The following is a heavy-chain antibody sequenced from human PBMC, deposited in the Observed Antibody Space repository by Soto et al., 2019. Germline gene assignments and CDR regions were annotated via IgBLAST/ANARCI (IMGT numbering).Heavy chain of an antibody. D-gene: IGHD1-26*01. Sequence: QAPLVQSGAEVKKPGPSVKVSCKASGYTFTSDDINWVRQATGQGLEWTGWMNPNSGNTGYAQTFQGRVTMTRDTSIDTAYMELSSLRSDDTAVYYCARARSDFDYWGQRTLLTVSS. V-gene: IGHV1-8*01. CDR2: MNPNSGNT. CDR1: GYTFTSDD. J-gene: IGHJ4*02. CDR3: ARARSDFDY.